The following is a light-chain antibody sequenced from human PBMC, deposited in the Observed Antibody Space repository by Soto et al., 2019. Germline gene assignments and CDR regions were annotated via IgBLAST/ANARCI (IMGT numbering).Light chain of an antibody. J-gene: IGLJ2*01. V-gene: IGLV2-14*03. CDR2: DVG. CDR1: SSDVGGFDY. CDR3: SSYTITTTVV. Sequence: QSALTQPASVSGSLGQSITISCTGTSSDVGGFDYVSWYQQHPDNAPKLINFDVGDRPSGVSYRFSGSKSGNTASLTISGLQADDEADYYCSSYTITTTVVFGGGTKVTVL.